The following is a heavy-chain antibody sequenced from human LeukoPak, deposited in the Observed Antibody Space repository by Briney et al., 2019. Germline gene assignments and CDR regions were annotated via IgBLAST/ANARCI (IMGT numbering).Heavy chain of an antibody. CDR2: INPSGGST. V-gene: IGHV1-46*01. D-gene: IGHD1-26*01. J-gene: IGHJ6*02. CDR1: GYTFTSYY. CDR3: ARDPGSGSYLYYYYYGMDV. Sequence: ASVKVSCKASGYTFTSYYMHWVRQAPGQGLEWMGIINPSGGSTSYAQKFQGRVTMTRDTSTSTVYMELSSLRSEDTAVYYCARDPGSGSYLYYYYYGMDVWGQGTTVTVSS.